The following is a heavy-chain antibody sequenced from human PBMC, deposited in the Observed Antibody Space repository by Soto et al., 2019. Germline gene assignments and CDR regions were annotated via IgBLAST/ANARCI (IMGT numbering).Heavy chain of an antibody. V-gene: IGHV3-7*01. CDR3: ARQNYGDYFDY. CDR2: IKDDGSQK. CDR1: GFDFRKFW. J-gene: IGHJ4*02. D-gene: IGHD3-10*01. Sequence: EVQLVESGGGLVQTGGSLRLSCAASGFDFRKFWMNWIRHVPGKGLEWVATIKDDGSQKFYVDSVRGRFSISRDNGMNFVFLEMSGLRGGDTATYYCARQNYGDYFDYWGQGVVVTVSS.